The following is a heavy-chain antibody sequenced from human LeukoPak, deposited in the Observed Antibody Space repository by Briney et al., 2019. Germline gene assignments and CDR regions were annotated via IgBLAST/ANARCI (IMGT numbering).Heavy chain of an antibody. D-gene: IGHD3-3*01. J-gene: IGHJ4*02. CDR3: ARVGGITIFGVPSSTLFDY. CDR2: INPNSGGT. Sequence: GASVKVSCKASGYTFTGYYMHWVRQAPGQGLEGMGWINPNSGGTNYAQKFQGRVTMTRDTSISTAYMELSRLRSDDTAVYYCARVGGITIFGVPSSTLFDYWGQGTLVTVSS. V-gene: IGHV1-2*02. CDR1: GYTFTGYY.